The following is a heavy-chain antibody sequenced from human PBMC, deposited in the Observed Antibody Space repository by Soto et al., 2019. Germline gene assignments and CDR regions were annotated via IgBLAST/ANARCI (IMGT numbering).Heavy chain of an antibody. D-gene: IGHD6-25*01. CDR2: IIPIFGTA. Sequence: SVKVCCKASGGTFSSYSISWVRQAPGQGLEWMGGIIPIFGTANYAQKFQGRVTITADESTSTAYMELSSLRSEDTAVYYCAREGGVEGSGWNFDWGIWFDPWGQGTLVTVSS. CDR3: AREGGVEGSGWNFDWGIWFDP. V-gene: IGHV1-69*13. J-gene: IGHJ5*02. CDR1: GGTFSSYS.